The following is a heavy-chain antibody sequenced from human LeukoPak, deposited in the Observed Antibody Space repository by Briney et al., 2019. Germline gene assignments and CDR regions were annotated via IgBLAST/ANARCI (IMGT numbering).Heavy chain of an antibody. CDR2: IKQDGSEK. J-gene: IGHJ4*02. V-gene: IGHV3-7*01. CDR3: ARSGGSYRLDY. Sequence: PGGSLRLSCAASGFTFSSYWMSWVRQAPGKGLEWVANIKQDGSEKYYVDSVKGRFTISRDNAKSSLYLQMNSLRAEDTAVYYCARSGGSYRLDYWGQGTLVTVSS. CDR1: GFTFSSYW. D-gene: IGHD1-26*01.